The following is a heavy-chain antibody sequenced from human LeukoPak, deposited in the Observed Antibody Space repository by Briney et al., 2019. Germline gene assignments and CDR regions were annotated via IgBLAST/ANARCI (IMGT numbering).Heavy chain of an antibody. V-gene: IGHV5-51*01. CDR1: GDNFITYW. Sequence: ESLKISSRGSGDNFITYWIGWVRQTPGKGLEWRGIIYPGDSETRYSPSLQGQVTISADKSISTAYMQWSSLKASDTAMYYCARGYCSSTSCYRFDYWGQGTLVTVSS. D-gene: IGHD2-2*01. CDR2: IYPGDSET. CDR3: ARGYCSSTSCYRFDY. J-gene: IGHJ4*02.